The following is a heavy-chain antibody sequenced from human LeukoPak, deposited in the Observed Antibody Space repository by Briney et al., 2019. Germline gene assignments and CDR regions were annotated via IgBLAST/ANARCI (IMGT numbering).Heavy chain of an antibody. CDR3: ARDGRIAVAQRRFDP. V-gene: IGHV4-34*01. J-gene: IGHJ5*02. CDR2: INHSGRT. D-gene: IGHD6-19*01. CDR1: GGSFRGYY. Sequence: SETLSLTCAVYGGSFRGYYWSWVRQPPGKGLELVGEINHSGRTNYNPSLKSRVTRSVDTSKNQFSLKLSSVTAADTAVYYCARDGRIAVAQRRFDPWGQGTLVTVSS.